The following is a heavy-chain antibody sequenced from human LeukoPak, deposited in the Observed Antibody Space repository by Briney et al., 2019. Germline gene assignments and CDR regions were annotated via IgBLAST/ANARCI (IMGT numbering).Heavy chain of an antibody. V-gene: IGHV1-8*01. CDR3: ARGPYCSSFSCPYWFDP. D-gene: IGHD2-2*01. J-gene: IGHJ5*02. Sequence: ASVKVSCKASGYTFTNYDINWVRQAPGQGLGWMGWMNPNSGNTGYAQKFQGRVTMTRNTSISTAYMELSSLRSEDTAVYYCARGPYCSSFSCPYWFDPWGQGTPVTVSS. CDR2: MNPNSGNT. CDR1: GYTFTNYD.